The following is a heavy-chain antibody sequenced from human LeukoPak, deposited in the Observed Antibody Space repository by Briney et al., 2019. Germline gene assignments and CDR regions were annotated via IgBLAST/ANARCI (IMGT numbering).Heavy chain of an antibody. V-gene: IGHV3-30-3*01. J-gene: IGHJ4*02. D-gene: IGHD4-23*01. Sequence: GGSLRLSCAASGFTFSSYAMHWVRQAPGKGLEWVAVISYDGSNKYYADSVKGRFTISRDNSKNTLYLQMNSLRAEDTAVYYCARVTVGFSDYWGQGTLVTVSS. CDR1: GFTFSSYA. CDR3: ARVTVGFSDY. CDR2: ISYDGSNK.